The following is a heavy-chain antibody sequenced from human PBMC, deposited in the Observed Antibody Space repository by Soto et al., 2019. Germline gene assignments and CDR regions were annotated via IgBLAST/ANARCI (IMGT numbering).Heavy chain of an antibody. CDR3: AKDYWGSPFDY. V-gene: IGHV3-23*01. Sequence: GSLLLSCAASGFTFSSYAMSWVRQSPGKGLEWVSAISGSGGSTYYADSVKGRFTISRDNSKNTLYLQMNSLRAEDTAVYYCAKDYWGSPFDYWGQGTLVTVSS. J-gene: IGHJ4*02. D-gene: IGHD7-27*01. CDR2: ISGSGGST. CDR1: GFTFSSYA.